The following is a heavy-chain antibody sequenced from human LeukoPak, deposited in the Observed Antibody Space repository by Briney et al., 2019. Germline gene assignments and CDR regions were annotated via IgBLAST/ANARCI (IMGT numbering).Heavy chain of an antibody. V-gene: IGHV3-15*01. CDR2: IKSKTDGGTT. D-gene: IGHD3-10*01. CDR1: GFILTNAY. J-gene: IGHJ4*02. Sequence: PGGSLGLLCGASGFILTNAYMRWVRQSPGKGLEYIGRIKSKTDGGTTDYAAPLKGGFTISRDDSENTLYLQMNSLKTEDTAVYYCTTVFAYGPDYWGQGTLVTVSS. CDR3: TTVFAYGPDY.